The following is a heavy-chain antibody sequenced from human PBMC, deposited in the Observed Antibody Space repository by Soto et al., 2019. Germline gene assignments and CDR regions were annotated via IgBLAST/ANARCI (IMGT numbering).Heavy chain of an antibody. V-gene: IGHV2-70*11. J-gene: IGHJ6*03. CDR1: GFSLSTSGMC. CDR3: ARLPPFGPAAKSPVYMDV. CDR2: IDWDDDK. Sequence: SGPTLVNPTQTLTLTCTFSGFSLSTSGMCVSWIRQPPGKALEWLARIDWDDDKYYSTSLKTRLTISKDTSKNQVVLTMTNMNLVDTALFYFARLPPFGPAAKSPVYMDVGGKGTTVTVSS. D-gene: IGHD6-25*01.